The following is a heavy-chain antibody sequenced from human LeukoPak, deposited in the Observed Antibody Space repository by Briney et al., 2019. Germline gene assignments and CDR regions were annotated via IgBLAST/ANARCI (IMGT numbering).Heavy chain of an antibody. J-gene: IGHJ5*02. D-gene: IGHD3-10*01. Sequence: PGGSLRLSCAASGFNVTTNYMNWVRQAPGKGLEWVSVIYGGGATNYADSVKGRFTISRDNSKNTVNLQMNSLKTEDTAVYYCARDGKELLDDHWGQGTLVTVSS. V-gene: IGHV3-66*01. CDR2: IYGGGAT. CDR3: ARDGKELLDDH. CDR1: GFNVTTNY.